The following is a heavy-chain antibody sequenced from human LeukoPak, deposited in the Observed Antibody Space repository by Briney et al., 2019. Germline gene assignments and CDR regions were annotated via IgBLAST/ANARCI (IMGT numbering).Heavy chain of an antibody. J-gene: IGHJ3*02. Sequence: GRSLRLSCAASGFTFDDYVMHWVRQAPGKGLEWVSGISWNSGSIDYADSVKGRFTISRDNAKNSLYLQMNSLRAEDTALYYCARGITMIVVEAFDIWGQGTMVTVSS. CDR1: GFTFDDYV. CDR2: ISWNSGSI. CDR3: ARGITMIVVEAFDI. D-gene: IGHD3-22*01. V-gene: IGHV3-9*01.